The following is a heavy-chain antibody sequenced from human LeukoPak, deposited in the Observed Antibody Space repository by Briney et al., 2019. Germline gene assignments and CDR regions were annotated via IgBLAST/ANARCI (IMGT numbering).Heavy chain of an antibody. Sequence: GGSLRLSCAASGFTVSSNYMSWVRQAPGKGLEWVSVIYSGGSTYYADSVKGRFTISRDNAKNSLYLQMNSLRAEDTALYYCAKCEGYGGNSGLDYWGQGTLVTVSS. CDR1: GFTVSSNY. D-gene: IGHD4-23*01. CDR2: IYSGGST. CDR3: AKCEGYGGNSGLDY. V-gene: IGHV3-53*05. J-gene: IGHJ4*02.